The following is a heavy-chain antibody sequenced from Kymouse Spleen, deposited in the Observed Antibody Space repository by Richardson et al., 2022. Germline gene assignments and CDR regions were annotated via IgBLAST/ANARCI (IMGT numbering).Heavy chain of an antibody. V-gene: IGHV3-15*01. CDR2: IKSKTDGGTT. J-gene: IGHJ6*02. CDR1: GFTFSNAW. D-gene: IGHD3-3*01. CDR3: TTGRFLEWLIYYYGMDV. Sequence: EVQLVESGGGLVKPGGSLRLSCAASGFTFSNAWMSWVRQAPGKGLEWVGRIKSKTDGGTTDYAAPVKGRFTISRDDSKNTLYLQMNSLKTEDTAVYYCTTGRFLEWLIYYYGMDVWGQGTTVTVSS.